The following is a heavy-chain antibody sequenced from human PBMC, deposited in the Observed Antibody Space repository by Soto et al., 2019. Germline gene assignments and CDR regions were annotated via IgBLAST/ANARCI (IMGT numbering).Heavy chain of an antibody. J-gene: IGHJ1*01. CDR3: AKEGYCSSTSCRQYFQH. CDR2: ISYDGSNK. V-gene: IGHV3-30*18. Sequence: QVQLVESGGGVVQPGRSLRLSCAASGFTFSSYGMHWVRQAPGKGLEWVAVISYDGSNKYYADSVKGRFTISRDNSKNTLYLQMNSLRAEDTALYYCAKEGYCSSTSCRQYFQHWGQGTLVTVSS. CDR1: GFTFSSYG. D-gene: IGHD2-2*01.